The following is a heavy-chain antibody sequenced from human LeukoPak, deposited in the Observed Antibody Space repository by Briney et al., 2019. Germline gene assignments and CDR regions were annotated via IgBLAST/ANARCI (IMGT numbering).Heavy chain of an antibody. D-gene: IGHD1-26*01. CDR3: ARGGSPPEALGDALNI. CDR2: INSDGRSI. J-gene: IGHJ3*02. V-gene: IGHV3-74*01. CDR1: GFTFSNYW. Sequence: GGSLRLSCAASGFTFSNYWMHWVRQAPGKGLVRVSRINSDGRSIIYADSVKGRFTISRDNAKNTLYLQMNRLRDEHTDVYYCARGGSPPEALGDALNIWGQGTMVTVSS.